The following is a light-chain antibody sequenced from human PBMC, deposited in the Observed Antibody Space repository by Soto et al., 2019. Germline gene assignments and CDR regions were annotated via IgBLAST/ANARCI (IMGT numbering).Light chain of an antibody. CDR3: QSYDGTLTAVI. J-gene: IGLJ2*01. CDR1: SSNIGAGYD. CDR2: NNH. Sequence: QTVVTQPPSVSGAPGQSVTISCTGTSSNIGAGYDIHWYQQPPGTAPKLVIYNNHNRPSGVPDRFSGSKSGTSGSLAITGLQAEDEADYFCQSYDGTLTAVIFGGGTKLTVL. V-gene: IGLV1-40*01.